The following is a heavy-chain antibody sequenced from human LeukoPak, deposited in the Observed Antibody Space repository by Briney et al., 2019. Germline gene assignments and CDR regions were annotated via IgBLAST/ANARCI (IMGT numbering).Heavy chain of an antibody. Sequence: PSETLSLTCTVSGGSISSSSYYWGWIRQPPGKGLEWIGSIYYSGSTYYNPSLKSRVTMSVDTSKNQFSLKLSSVTAADTAVYYCARDLPIGYSGYDTNWFDPWGQGTLVTVSS. J-gene: IGHJ5*02. V-gene: IGHV4-39*07. CDR3: ARDLPIGYSGYDTNWFDP. D-gene: IGHD5-12*01. CDR2: IYYSGST. CDR1: GGSISSSSYY.